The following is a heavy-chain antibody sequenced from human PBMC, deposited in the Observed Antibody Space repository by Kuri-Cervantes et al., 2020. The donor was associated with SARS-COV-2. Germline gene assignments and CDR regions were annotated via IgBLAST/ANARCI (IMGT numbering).Heavy chain of an antibody. V-gene: IGHV3-23*01. CDR3: AKDLGYSSDGRDQD. J-gene: IGHJ1*01. CDR1: GFTFSSYA. D-gene: IGHD6-19*01. CDR2: ISGSGGSR. Sequence: GGSLRLSCAASGFTFSSYAMSWIRQAPGKGLEWVSAISGSGGSRYYADSVKGRFTISRDNSKNTLYLQMNSLRAEDTAVYYCAKDLGYSSDGRDQDWGKGTLVTVSS.